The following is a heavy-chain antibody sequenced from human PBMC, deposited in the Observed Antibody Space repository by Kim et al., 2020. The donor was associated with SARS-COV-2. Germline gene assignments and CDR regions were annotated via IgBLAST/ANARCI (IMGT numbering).Heavy chain of an antibody. CDR1: GGSISSYY. Sequence: SETLSLTCTVSGGSISSYYWSWIRQPPGKGLEWIGYIYYSGSTNYNPSLKSRVTISVDTSKNQFSLKLSSVTAADTAVYYCAKSLGYCSSTSCTAYYYYG. V-gene: IGHV4-59*13. CDR2: IYYSGST. CDR3: AKSLGYCSSTSCTAYYYYG. J-gene: IGHJ6*01. D-gene: IGHD2-2*01.